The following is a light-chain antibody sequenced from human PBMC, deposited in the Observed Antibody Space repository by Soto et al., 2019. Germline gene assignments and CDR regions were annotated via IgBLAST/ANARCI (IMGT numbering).Light chain of an antibody. CDR2: GAS. J-gene: IGKJ2*01. CDR1: QSVSSSY. CDR3: EQYGSPVT. Sequence: EIVLTQSPGTLSLSPGERATLSCRASQSVSSSYLAWYQQKPGQAPRLLIYGASSSATGIPDRFSGSGSGTDFTITISRLEPEDFAVYYCEQYGSPVTFGQGTKLEIK. V-gene: IGKV3-20*01.